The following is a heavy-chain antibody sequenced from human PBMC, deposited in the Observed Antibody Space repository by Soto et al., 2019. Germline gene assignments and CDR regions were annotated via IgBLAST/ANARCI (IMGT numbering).Heavy chain of an antibody. CDR1: GYTFTSYG. CDR2: ISTFHGNT. Sequence: ASVKVSCKASGYTFTSYGISWVRQAPGQGLEWMGWISTFHGNTNYAQKFQASVTMTTDTSTSTAYMELRSLTSDDTAIYYCARDTYDTTGYPLDYLGQGTLVTVSS. D-gene: IGHD3-22*01. V-gene: IGHV1-18*04. J-gene: IGHJ4*02. CDR3: ARDTYDTTGYPLDY.